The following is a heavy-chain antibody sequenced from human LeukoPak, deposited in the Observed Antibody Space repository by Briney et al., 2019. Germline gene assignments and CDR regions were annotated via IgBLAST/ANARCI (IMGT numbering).Heavy chain of an antibody. CDR3: ARGAAVAGIDY. D-gene: IGHD6-19*01. V-gene: IGHV1-8*01. CDR1: GYTFTSYD. J-gene: IGHJ4*02. CDR2: MNPNSGNT. Sequence: ASVKVSCKASGYTFTSYDINWVRQATGQGLEWMGWMNPNSGNTGYAQKSQGRVTMTRNTSISTAYMELSSLRSEDTAAYYCARGAAVAGIDYWGQGTLVTVSS.